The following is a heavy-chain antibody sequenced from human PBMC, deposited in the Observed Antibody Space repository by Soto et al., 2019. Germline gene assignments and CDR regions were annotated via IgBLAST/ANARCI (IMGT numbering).Heavy chain of an antibody. CDR3: ARVVAVAGKGGINERNYYYYGMDV. Sequence: SETLSLTCAVYGGSFSGYYWSWIRQPPGKGLEWIGEINHSGSTNYNPSLKSRVTISVDTSKNQFSLKLSSVTAADTAVYYCARVVAVAGKGGINERNYYYYGMDVWGQGTTVTVSS. CDR1: GGSFSGYY. V-gene: IGHV4-34*01. D-gene: IGHD6-19*01. CDR2: INHSGST. J-gene: IGHJ6*02.